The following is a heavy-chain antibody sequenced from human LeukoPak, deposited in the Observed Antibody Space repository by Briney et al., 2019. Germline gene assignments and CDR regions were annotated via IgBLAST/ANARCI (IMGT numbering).Heavy chain of an antibody. Sequence: ASVKVSCKTSGYTFTNFRIHWVRQAPGQGFEWMGWISPSNGYTEYEQKLQGRLTMTTDTPTTTAHMELRSLPFDDTAIYYCARDSYYGGHFAFFEHWGQGTLVTVSS. V-gene: IGHV1-18*01. D-gene: IGHD4-23*01. CDR1: GYTFTNFR. CDR2: ISPSNGYT. CDR3: ARDSYYGGHFAFFEH. J-gene: IGHJ4*02.